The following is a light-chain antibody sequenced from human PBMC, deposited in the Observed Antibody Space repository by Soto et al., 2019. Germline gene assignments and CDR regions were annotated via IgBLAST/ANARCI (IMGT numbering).Light chain of an antibody. CDR3: QQYGSSPVT. J-gene: IGKJ5*01. CDR2: ATS. CDR1: QGISSY. V-gene: IGKV1-9*01. Sequence: DIQLTQSPSFLSASVGDRVTITCRASQGISSYLAWYQQKPGKAPKLLMYATSTLQSGVPSRFSGSGSGTEFTLTISSLQPEDFATYYCQQYGSSPVTFGQGTRLEIK.